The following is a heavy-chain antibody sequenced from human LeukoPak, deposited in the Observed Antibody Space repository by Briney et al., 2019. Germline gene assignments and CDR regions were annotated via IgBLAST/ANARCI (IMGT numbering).Heavy chain of an antibody. Sequence: GGSLRLSCAASGFTVSSNYMSWVRQAPGKGLEWVSVIYSGGSTYYADSVKGRFTISRDNSKSTLYLEMNSLRAEDTAVYHCAKDSNPGSAVVGPDYWGQGTLVTVSS. V-gene: IGHV3-66*01. CDR1: GFTVSSNY. D-gene: IGHD6-19*01. CDR3: AKDSNPGSAVVGPDY. CDR2: IYSGGST. J-gene: IGHJ4*02.